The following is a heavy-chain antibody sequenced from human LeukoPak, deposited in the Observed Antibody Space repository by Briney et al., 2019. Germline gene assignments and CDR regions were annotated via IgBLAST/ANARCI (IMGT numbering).Heavy chain of an antibody. D-gene: IGHD3-10*02. CDR3: AELGITMIGGV. V-gene: IGHV3-7*01. J-gene: IGHJ6*04. CDR2: IKQDGSDT. CDR1: GFTFSNYW. Sequence: GGSLRLSCAASGFTFSNYWMTWVRQAPGKGLEWVANIKQDGSDTYYVDSVKGRFIISRDNAKNSLYLQMNSLRAEDTAVYYCAELGITMIGGVWGKGTTVTISS.